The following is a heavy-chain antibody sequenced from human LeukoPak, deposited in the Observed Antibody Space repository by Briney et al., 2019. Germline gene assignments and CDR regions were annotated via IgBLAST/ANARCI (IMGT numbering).Heavy chain of an antibody. J-gene: IGHJ4*02. CDR3: ATGPWVVGATISDY. CDR1: GGTFSSYA. CDR2: IIPTFGTA. V-gene: IGHV1-69*13. Sequence: ASVKVSCKASGGTFSSYAISWVRQAPGQGLEWMGGIIPTFGTANYAQKFQGRVTITADESTSTAYMELSSLRSEDTAVYYCATGPWVVGATISDYWGQGTLVTVSS. D-gene: IGHD1-26*01.